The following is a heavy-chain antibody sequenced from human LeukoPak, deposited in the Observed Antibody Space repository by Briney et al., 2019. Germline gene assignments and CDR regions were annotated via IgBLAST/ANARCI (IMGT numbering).Heavy chain of an antibody. CDR3: ARIKAGSYSPYYYYGMDV. CDR2: IIPIFGTA. D-gene: IGHD1-26*01. Sequence: SVKVSCKASGGTFSSYAISWVRQAPGQGLEWMGGIIPIFGTANYAQKFQGRVTITADESTSTAYMELSSLRSEDTAVYYCARIKAGSYSPYYYYGMDVWGQGATVTVSS. CDR1: GGTFSSYA. J-gene: IGHJ6*02. V-gene: IGHV1-69*13.